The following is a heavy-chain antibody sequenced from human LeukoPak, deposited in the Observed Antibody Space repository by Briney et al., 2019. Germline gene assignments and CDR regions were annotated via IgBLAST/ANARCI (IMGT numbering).Heavy chain of an antibody. CDR2: ISSSSSTI. CDR1: GFTFSSYS. Sequence: PGGSLRLSCAASGFTFSSYSMNWVRQAPGKGLEWVSYISSSSSTIYYADSVKGRFTISRDNAKNSLYLQMNSLRAEDTAVYYCARDLLYDTGSYYYYGMDVWGQGTTVTVSS. D-gene: IGHD2-2*02. CDR3: ARDLLYDTGSYYYYGMDV. V-gene: IGHV3-48*04. J-gene: IGHJ6*02.